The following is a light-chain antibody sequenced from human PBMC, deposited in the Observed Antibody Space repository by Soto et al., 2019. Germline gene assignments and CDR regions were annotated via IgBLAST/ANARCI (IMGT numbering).Light chain of an antibody. CDR2: DAS. CDR1: QSVSSTY. V-gene: IGKV3-11*01. J-gene: IGKJ5*01. Sequence: EIVLTQSPGTLSLSPGERATLSCRASQSVSSTYIAWYQQKPGQAPRLLIYDASNRATGIPARFSGSGSGTDFSLTISSLEPEDFAVYYCQQRGDWPAFGQGTRWRI. CDR3: QQRGDWPA.